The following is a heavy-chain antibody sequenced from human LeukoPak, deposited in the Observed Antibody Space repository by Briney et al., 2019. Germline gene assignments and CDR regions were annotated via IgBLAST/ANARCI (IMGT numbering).Heavy chain of an antibody. D-gene: IGHD3-10*01. J-gene: IGHJ4*02. Sequence: SETLSLTCTVSGGSISSSSYYWGWIRRPPGKGLEWIGSIYYSGSTYYNPSLKSRVTISVDTSKNQFSLKLSSVTAADTAVYYCARDEPRYYGSGSYYTVWGQGTLVTVSS. CDR3: ARDEPRYYGSGSYYTV. CDR2: IYYSGST. CDR1: GGSISSSSYY. V-gene: IGHV4-39*02.